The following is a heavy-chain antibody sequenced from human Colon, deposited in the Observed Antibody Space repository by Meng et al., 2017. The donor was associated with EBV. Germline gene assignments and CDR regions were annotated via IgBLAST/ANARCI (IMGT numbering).Heavy chain of an antibody. D-gene: IGHD1-26*01. CDR2: INHSGST. Sequence: QVQLQQWGAGLLKPSETLSLTFAVYGGSFSGYYWSWIRQPPEKGLEWIGEINHSGSTNYNPSLKSRVTISVDTSKKQFSLKLSSVTAADTAVYYCARGPGGSYYLYYFDYWGQGTLVTVSS. J-gene: IGHJ4*02. CDR3: ARGPGGSYYLYYFDY. CDR1: GGSFSGYY. V-gene: IGHV4-34*01.